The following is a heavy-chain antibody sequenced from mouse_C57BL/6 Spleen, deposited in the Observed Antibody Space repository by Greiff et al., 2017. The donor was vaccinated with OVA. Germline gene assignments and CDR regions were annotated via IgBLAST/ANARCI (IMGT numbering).Heavy chain of an antibody. CDR2: INPYNGGT. CDR3: ARGDYDGVYAMDY. V-gene: IGHV1-19*01. CDR1: GYTFTDYY. Sequence: VQLQQSGPVLVKPGASVKMSCKASGYTFTDYYMNWVKQSHGKSLEWIGVINPYNGGTSYNQKFKGKATLTVDKSSSTAYMELNSLTSEDSAVYYCARGDYDGVYAMDYWGQGTSVTVSS. J-gene: IGHJ4*01. D-gene: IGHD2-4*01.